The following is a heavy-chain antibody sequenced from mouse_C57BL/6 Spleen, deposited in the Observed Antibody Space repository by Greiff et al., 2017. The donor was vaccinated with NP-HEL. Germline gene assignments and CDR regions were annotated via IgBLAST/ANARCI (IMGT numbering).Heavy chain of an antibody. CDR1: GFTFSSYA. CDR3: ASDDYDREYYYGC. CDR2: ISGGGSYT. V-gene: IGHV5-4*01. Sequence: EVQRVESGGGLVKPGGSLKLSCAASGFTFSSYAMSWVRQTPEKRLEWVATISGGGSYTYYPDNVKGRFTISRDNAKNNLYMQMSHLKSEVTAMYYCASDDYDREYYYGCWGHGTTLTVS. D-gene: IGHD2-4*01. J-gene: IGHJ2*01.